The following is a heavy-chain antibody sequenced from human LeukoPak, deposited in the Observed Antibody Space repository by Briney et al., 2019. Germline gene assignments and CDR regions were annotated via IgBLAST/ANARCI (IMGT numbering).Heavy chain of an antibody. CDR3: ASHSHWELLHFHQ. CDR2: IYCSGST. CDR1: GGSITSSGYY. D-gene: IGHD1-26*01. Sequence: SETLCLTCTVSGGSITSSGYYWSWIRQPPGKGLEGIGMIYCSGSTDYNLALKSRVSISVDTSKNQFSLKLSSVTAADTALYYGASHSHWELLHFHQWGQGPLVTVSS. J-gene: IGHJ4*02. V-gene: IGHV4-39*01.